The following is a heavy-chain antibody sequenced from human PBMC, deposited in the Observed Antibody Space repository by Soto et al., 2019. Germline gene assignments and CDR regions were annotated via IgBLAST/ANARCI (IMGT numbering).Heavy chain of an antibody. V-gene: IGHV1-69*06. CDR3: ARATWEFVDPHYFDR. CDR1: GGTFSSYA. D-gene: IGHD1-26*01. Sequence: VASVKVSCKASGGTFSSYAISWVRQAPGQGLEWMGGIIPIFGTANYAQKFQGRVTITADKSTSTAYLQWSSLRASDTAMYYCARATWEFVDPHYFDRWGPGTQVTVSS. J-gene: IGHJ4*02. CDR2: IIPIFGTA.